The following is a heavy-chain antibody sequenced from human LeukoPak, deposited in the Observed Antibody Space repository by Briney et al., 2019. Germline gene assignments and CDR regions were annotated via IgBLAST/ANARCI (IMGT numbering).Heavy chain of an antibody. CDR3: AKATGIAVNFYYGMDV. CDR2: ISYDGSNK. Sequence: PGRSLRLSCAASGFTFSSYDMHWVRQAPVKGLEWVAFISYDGSNKYYADSVKGRFTISRDNSKNTLYLQMNSLRAEDTAVYYCAKATGIAVNFYYGMDVWGKGTTVTVSS. D-gene: IGHD6-19*01. J-gene: IGHJ6*04. CDR1: GFTFSSYD. V-gene: IGHV3-30*18.